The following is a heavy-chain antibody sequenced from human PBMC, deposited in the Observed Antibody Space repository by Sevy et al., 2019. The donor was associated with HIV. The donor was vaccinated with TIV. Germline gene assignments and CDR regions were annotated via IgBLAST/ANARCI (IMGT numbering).Heavy chain of an antibody. Sequence: SETLSLTCTVSGGSMTSYYWNWIRQPPGKGLEWIGYIYYSGSTNYNPSLKSQVTMSVDTSKNRFSLTLISVTAADTAMYHCARSVGTGYYFDYWGQGALVTVSS. CDR2: IYYSGST. CDR3: ARSVGTGYYFDY. J-gene: IGHJ4*02. V-gene: IGHV4-59*13. CDR1: GGSMTSYY. D-gene: IGHD2-21*02.